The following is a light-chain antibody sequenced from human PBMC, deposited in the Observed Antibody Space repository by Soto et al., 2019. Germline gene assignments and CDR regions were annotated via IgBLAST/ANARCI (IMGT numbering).Light chain of an antibody. CDR2: GAS. CDR1: QSVNSN. CDR3: QQYGSSPRT. J-gene: IGKJ1*01. Sequence: ETVLTQSPGTLSLSPGERATLSCRASQSVNSNLAWYQQKPGQAPRLLISGASNRATGIADRFSGSGSGTDFTLTISRLEPEDFAVYYCQQYGSSPRTFGQGTKVDIK. V-gene: IGKV3-20*01.